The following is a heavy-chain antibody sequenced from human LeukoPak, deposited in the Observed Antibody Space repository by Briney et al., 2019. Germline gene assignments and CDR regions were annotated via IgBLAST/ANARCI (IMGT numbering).Heavy chain of an antibody. V-gene: IGHV3-53*01. CDR3: ARFSSSWNDN. J-gene: IGHJ4*02. CDR1: GFTVSSKY. CDR2: IYSGGGT. Sequence: PGGSLRLSCAASGFTVSSKYMGWIRQAPGKGLEWVSVIYSGGGTYYADSVKGRFTISRDNSKNTLYLQMNSLRAEDTAVYYCARFSSSWNDNWGQGTLVTVST. D-gene: IGHD1-1*01.